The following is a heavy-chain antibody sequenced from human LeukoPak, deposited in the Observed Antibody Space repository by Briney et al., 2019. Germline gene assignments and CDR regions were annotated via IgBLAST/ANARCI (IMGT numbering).Heavy chain of an antibody. J-gene: IGHJ4*02. CDR3: AEDGSAYSGSYIDY. CDR1: GFTFSSNA. D-gene: IGHD1-26*01. V-gene: IGHV3-33*06. Sequence: GRSLRLSCAASGFTFSSNAIHWVRQAPGKGLEWVAVVWYDGSNKHYVDSVKGRFTISRDNSKNTVYLQMNRLTAEDTAVYYCAEDGSAYSGSYIDYWGQGTLLTVSS. CDR2: VWYDGSNK.